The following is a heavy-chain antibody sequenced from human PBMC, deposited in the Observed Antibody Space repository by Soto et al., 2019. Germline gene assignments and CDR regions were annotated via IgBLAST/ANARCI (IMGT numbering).Heavy chain of an antibody. V-gene: IGHV1-8*01. CDR2: MNPNSGNT. Sequence: ASGKVSCKASGYTFTSYDINWGRQATGQGLEWMGWMNPNSGNTGYAQKFQGRVTMTRDTSISTAYMELSSLGSEDTAVYYGGGGRYSGSGSYSTRDWKFDYWGQGTLVTVSS. CDR3: GGGRYSGSGSYSTRDWKFDY. D-gene: IGHD3-10*01. CDR1: GYTFTSYD. J-gene: IGHJ4*02.